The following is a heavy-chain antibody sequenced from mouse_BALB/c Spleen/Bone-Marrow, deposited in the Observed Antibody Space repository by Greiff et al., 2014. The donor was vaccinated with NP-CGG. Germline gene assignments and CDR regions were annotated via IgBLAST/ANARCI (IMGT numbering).Heavy chain of an antibody. Sequence: EVQLLQSGGGLVQPGGSLKLSCEASGFTFSSFVMSWVRQTPGKRLEWVAAISSGGSMYYSESVMGRFIIFRDNTWNILDLQMSSMRTKDAAMYYYARDCYDSCHIDYWGQGSTLTVSS. V-gene: IGHV5-6-5*01. J-gene: IGHJ2*01. CDR3: ARDCYDSCHIDY. D-gene: IGHD1-1*01. CDR1: GFTFSSFV. CDR2: ISSGGSM.